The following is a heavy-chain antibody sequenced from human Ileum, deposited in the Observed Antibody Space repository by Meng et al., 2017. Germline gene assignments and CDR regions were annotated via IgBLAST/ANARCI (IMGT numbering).Heavy chain of an antibody. CDR2: INAGNGNI. CDR1: GYTFRNYP. CDR3: ARENDNWNYFDY. V-gene: IGHV1-3*01. J-gene: IGHJ4*02. D-gene: IGHD1-1*01. Sequence: QVQLVQSGTEVKKVGASVKVSCTASGYTFRNYPLHWVRQAPGQRPEWMGWINAGNGNIKISQTLQGRITITSDTTATAYMEMSSLRSEDTAVYFCARENDNWNYFDYWGQGSLVTVSS.